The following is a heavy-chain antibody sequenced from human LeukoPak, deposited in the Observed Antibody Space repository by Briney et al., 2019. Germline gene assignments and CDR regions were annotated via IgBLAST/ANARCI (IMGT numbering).Heavy chain of an antibody. Sequence: TSETLSLTCTASGGSISSYYWSWIRQPPGKGLEWIGDIYYSGSTNYNPSLKSRVTISVDTSKNQFSLKLSSVTAADTAVYYCARGDYGDPSDYWGQGTLVTVSS. V-gene: IGHV4-59*01. CDR2: IYYSGST. CDR1: GGSISSYY. J-gene: IGHJ4*02. CDR3: ARGDYGDPSDY. D-gene: IGHD4-17*01.